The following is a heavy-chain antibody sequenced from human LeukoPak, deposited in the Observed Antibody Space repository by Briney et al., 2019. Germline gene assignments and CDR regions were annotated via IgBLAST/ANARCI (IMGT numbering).Heavy chain of an antibody. CDR3: AKAFYGDYVDWFDP. J-gene: IGHJ5*02. Sequence: GGSLRLSCAASGFSFSSYAMHWVRQAPGKGLEWVSIISYDGSNKYYADSVKGRFTISRDNSKNTLYLQMNSLRAEDTAVYYCAKAFYGDYVDWFDPWGQGTLVTVSS. V-gene: IGHV3-30*04. CDR2: ISYDGSNK. D-gene: IGHD4-17*01. CDR1: GFSFSSYA.